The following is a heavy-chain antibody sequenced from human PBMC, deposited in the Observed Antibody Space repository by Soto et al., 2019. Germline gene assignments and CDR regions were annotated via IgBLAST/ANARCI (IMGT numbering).Heavy chain of an antibody. D-gene: IGHD6-13*01. J-gene: IGHJ3*02. CDR3: ARDQGIAAAGTVSAFYI. V-gene: IGHV1-3*01. CDR1: GYTFTSYA. Sequence: GASVKVSCKASGYTFTSYAMHWVRQAPGQRLEWMGWINAGNGNTKYSQKFQGRVTITRDTSASTAYMELSSLRSEDTAVYYCARDQGIAAAGTVSAFYIWGQGTMVTVSS. CDR2: INAGNGNT.